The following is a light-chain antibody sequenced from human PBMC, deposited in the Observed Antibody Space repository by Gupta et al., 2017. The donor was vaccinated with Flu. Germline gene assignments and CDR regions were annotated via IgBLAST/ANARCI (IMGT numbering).Light chain of an antibody. Sequence: EIVMTQSPATLSLSPGERATLSCRASQSVNSYVVWYQQKPGQAPRLLINDASNRDTGITARFSGSGFGKYLALTSSSREQEDFAVYYSQQRSNWPPLTFGGGTKVEIK. V-gene: IGKV3-11*01. J-gene: IGKJ4*01. CDR2: DAS. CDR1: QSVNSY. CDR3: QQRSNWPPLT.